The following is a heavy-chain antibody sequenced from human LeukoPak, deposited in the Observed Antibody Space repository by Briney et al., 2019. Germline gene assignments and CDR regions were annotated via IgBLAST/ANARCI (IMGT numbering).Heavy chain of an antibody. CDR2: INPSGGST. CDR1: GYTFTGYY. D-gene: IGHD5-24*01. J-gene: IGHJ4*02. V-gene: IGHV1-46*01. Sequence: PRASVKVSCKASGYTFTGYYMHWVRQAPGQGLEWMGIINPSGGSTSYAQKFQGRVTMTRDTPTSTVYMELSSLRSEDTAVYYCARVGGAGYNLLVFDYWGQGTLVTVSS. CDR3: ARVGGAGYNLLVFDY.